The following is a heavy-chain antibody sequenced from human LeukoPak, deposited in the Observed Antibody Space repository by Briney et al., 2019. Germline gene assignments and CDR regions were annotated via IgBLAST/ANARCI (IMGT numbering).Heavy chain of an antibody. D-gene: IGHD2-15*01. CDR1: GYSFTTYW. CDR3: ARQSGYCSGGSCYYGSFVDY. Sequence: GESLKISCKGSGYSFTTYWIGWVRQMPGKGLEWMGIICPGDSDTRYSPSFQGQVTISADKSISTAYLQWSSLKASDTAMYYCARQSGYCSGGSCYYGSFVDYWGQGTLVTVSS. CDR2: ICPGDSDT. V-gene: IGHV5-51*01. J-gene: IGHJ4*02.